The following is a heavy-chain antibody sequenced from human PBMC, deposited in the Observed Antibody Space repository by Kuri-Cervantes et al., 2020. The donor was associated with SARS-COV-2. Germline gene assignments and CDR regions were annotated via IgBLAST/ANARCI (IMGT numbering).Heavy chain of an antibody. D-gene: IGHD4-23*01. CDR3: AREWAVVNYFDY. V-gene: IGHV4-34*01. CDR2: VNHRGST. J-gene: IGHJ4*02. CDR1: GESFSGYY. Sequence: SETLSLTCAFYGESFSGYYWNWIRQSPGKGLKWIGEVNHRGSTNYNPSLKSRVTISVDTSKNQFSLKLSSVTAADTAVYYCAREWAVVNYFDYWGQGTLVTVSS.